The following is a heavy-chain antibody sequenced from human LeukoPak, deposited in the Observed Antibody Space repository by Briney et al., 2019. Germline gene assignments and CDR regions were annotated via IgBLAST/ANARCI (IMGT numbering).Heavy chain of an antibody. J-gene: IGHJ4*02. CDR1: GGSISSYY. D-gene: IGHD2-8*02. V-gene: IGHV4-4*07. CDR3: ARHYCSGGQCYYFDY. Sequence: SETLSLTCTVSGGSISSYYWSWIRQPAGKGLEWIGRIYTSGSTNYNPSLKSRVTMSVDTSKNQFSLKLSSVTAADTAVYYCARHYCSGGQCYYFDYWGQGTLVTVSS. CDR2: IYTSGST.